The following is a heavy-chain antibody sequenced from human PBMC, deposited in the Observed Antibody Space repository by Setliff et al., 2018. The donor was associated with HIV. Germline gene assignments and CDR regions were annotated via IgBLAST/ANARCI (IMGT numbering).Heavy chain of an antibody. CDR1: GYTFTGYY. CDR3: ARGLAVAGKSYYYYYYMDV. J-gene: IGHJ6*03. V-gene: IGHV1-2*06. Sequence: ASVKVSCKASGYTFTGYYMHWVRQAPGQGLEWMGRINPNSGGTNYAQRFQGRVTMTRNTSISTAYMELSSLRSEDTAVYYCARGLAVAGKSYYYYYYMDVWGKGTTVTVSS. D-gene: IGHD6-19*01. CDR2: INPNSGGT.